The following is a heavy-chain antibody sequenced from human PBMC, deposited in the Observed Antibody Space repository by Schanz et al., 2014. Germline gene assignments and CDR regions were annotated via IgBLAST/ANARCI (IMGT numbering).Heavy chain of an antibody. CDR2: IGGSDGKT. J-gene: IGHJ4*02. Sequence: QVQLVQSGGEVKTPGASVKVSCKASGYTFTRSGISWVRQAPGQGLEWMGWIGGSDGKTKFAQKFQGRVTMTTDTYTSTVYMELRSLTSDDSAVYYCARDRDQWDGNYLDYWGQGTLVTVSS. D-gene: IGHD1-26*01. CDR3: ARDRDQWDGNYLDY. V-gene: IGHV1-18*01. CDR1: GYTFTRSG.